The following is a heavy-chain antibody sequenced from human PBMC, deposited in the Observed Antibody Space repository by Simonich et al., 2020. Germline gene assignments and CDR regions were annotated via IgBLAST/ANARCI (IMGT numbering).Heavy chain of an antibody. CDR3: ARGKGWKNAFDI. CDR1: GGSFSGYY. Sequence: QVQLQQWGAGLLKPSETLSLTCAVYGGSFSGYYWSWIRQPQGKGLEWIGEINHSGNTNYNPSRKSRVTISVDTSKNQFSLKLSSVTAADTAVYYCARGKGWKNAFDIWGQGTMVTVSS. V-gene: IGHV4-34*01. CDR2: INHSGNT. J-gene: IGHJ3*02. D-gene: IGHD1-1*01.